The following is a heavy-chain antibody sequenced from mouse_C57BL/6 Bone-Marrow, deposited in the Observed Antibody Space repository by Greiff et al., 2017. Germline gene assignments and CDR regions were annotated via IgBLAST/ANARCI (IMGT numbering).Heavy chain of an antibody. J-gene: IGHJ4*01. CDR1: GYTFTSYW. CDR2: IYPGSGST. D-gene: IGHD2-5*01. Sequence: QVQLQQPGAELVKPGASVKMSCKASGYTFTSYWITWVKQRPGQGLEWIGDIYPGSGSTNYNEKFKSKATMTVDTAYSTAYMQLSSLTSEDSAVYYCARPAYYSTLYARDYWGQGTSVTVSS. CDR3: ARPAYYSTLYARDY. V-gene: IGHV1-55*01.